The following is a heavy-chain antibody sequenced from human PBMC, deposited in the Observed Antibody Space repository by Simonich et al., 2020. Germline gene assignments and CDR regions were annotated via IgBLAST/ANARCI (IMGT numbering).Heavy chain of an antibody. D-gene: IGHD2-15*01. CDR1: GGSISSYY. CDR3: ARGGLYFDY. V-gene: IGHV4-59*01. CDR2: IYYRWST. J-gene: IGHJ4*02. Sequence: QVQLQESGPGLVKPSETLSPTCTVSGGSISSYYWNWIRQPPGKGLELIGYIYYRWSTNYNPALKSRVTISVDTSKNQFSLKLSSVTAADTAVYYCARGGLYFDYWGQGTLVTVSS.